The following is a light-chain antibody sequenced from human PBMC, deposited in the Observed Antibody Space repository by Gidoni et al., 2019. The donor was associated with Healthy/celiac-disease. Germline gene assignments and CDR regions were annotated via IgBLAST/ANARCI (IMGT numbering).Light chain of an antibody. V-gene: IGLV3-1*01. J-gene: IGLJ2*01. CDR2: QDT. Sequence: SYELTQPPSVSVPPGQTASLTCSGDKLGDQYASWYQQKPGQSPVLVIYQDTKRPSGIPERFSGSNSGNTATLTIRGTQAMDEADYYCQAWDNNTVVFGGGTKLTVL. CDR3: QAWDNNTVV. CDR1: KLGDQY.